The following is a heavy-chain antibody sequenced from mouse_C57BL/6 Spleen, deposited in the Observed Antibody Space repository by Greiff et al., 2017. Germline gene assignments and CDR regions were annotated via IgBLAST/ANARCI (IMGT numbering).Heavy chain of an antibody. CDR1: GYAFSSYW. CDR2: IYPGDGDT. V-gene: IGHV1-80*01. CDR3: ARSSAQAIFDY. J-gene: IGHJ2*01. D-gene: IGHD3-2*02. Sequence: QVQLKESGAELVKPGASVKISCKASGYAFSSYWMNWVKQRPGKGLEWIGQIYPGDGDTNYNGKFKGKATLTADKSSSTAYMQLSSLTSEDSAVYFCARSSAQAIFDYWGQGTTLTVSS.